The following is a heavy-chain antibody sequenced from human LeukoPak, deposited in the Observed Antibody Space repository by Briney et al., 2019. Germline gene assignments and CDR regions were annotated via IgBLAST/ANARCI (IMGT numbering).Heavy chain of an antibody. J-gene: IGHJ1*01. Sequence: SETLSLTCAVYGGSFSGYYWSWIRQPPGKGLEWIGEIHHSGSTNYNPSLKSRVTISVDTSKNQCSLKLSSVTAADTAVYYCARGVGEYCSSTSCYGAEYFQHWGQGTLVTVSS. CDR3: ARGVGEYCSSTSCYGAEYFQH. V-gene: IGHV4-34*01. CDR2: IHHSGST. D-gene: IGHD2-2*01. CDR1: GGSFSGYY.